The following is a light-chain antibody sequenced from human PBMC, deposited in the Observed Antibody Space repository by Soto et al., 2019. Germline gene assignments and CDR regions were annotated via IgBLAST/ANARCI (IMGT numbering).Light chain of an antibody. Sequence: DIQMTQSPSTLSASVGDRVTITCRASQSISSWLAWYQQKPGKAPKLLIYDASSLESGVPSRFSGSGSGTEFTLIISSLQPADFATYYCRQYNSYWTFGQGTKVEIK. CDR3: RQYNSYWT. CDR2: DAS. CDR1: QSISSW. J-gene: IGKJ1*01. V-gene: IGKV1-5*01.